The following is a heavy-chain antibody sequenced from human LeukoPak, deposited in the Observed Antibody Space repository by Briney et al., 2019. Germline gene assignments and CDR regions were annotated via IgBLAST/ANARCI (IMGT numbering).Heavy chain of an antibody. J-gene: IGHJ4*02. CDR1: NDSISIYY. CDR3: AREITVTRPFDY. CDR2: ISASGST. V-gene: IGHV4-4*07. D-gene: IGHD4-17*01. Sequence: SETLSLTCTVSNDSISIYYWSWVRQPAGKGLEWIGRISASGSTNYNPSLKSRVTMSLDTSKNQFSLKLSSVTAADTAVYYCAREITVTRPFDYWGPGTLVTVSS.